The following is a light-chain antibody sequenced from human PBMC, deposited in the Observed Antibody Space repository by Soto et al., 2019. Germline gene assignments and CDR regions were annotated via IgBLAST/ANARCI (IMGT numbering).Light chain of an antibody. CDR1: SSDVGAYNY. V-gene: IGLV2-14*03. CDR2: DVS. Sequence: QSALTQPASVSGSPGQSITISCTGTSSDVGAYNYVSWYQQHPGTAPKLMIYDVSNRPSGISNRFSGSKSGNTASLTISGLQDEDEADYYCSSYTRSTRVFGGGTKLTVL. CDR3: SSYTRSTRV. J-gene: IGLJ2*01.